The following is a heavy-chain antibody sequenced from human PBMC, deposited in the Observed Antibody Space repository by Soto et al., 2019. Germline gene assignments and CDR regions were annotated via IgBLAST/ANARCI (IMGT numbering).Heavy chain of an antibody. D-gene: IGHD3-3*01. CDR3: ARVRYYDFWSGYLPGYYYYMDV. CDR1: GGSISSYY. CDR2: IYYSGST. J-gene: IGHJ6*03. V-gene: IGHV4-59*01. Sequence: SETLSLTCTVSGGSISSYYWSWIRQPPGKGLEWIGYIYYSGSTNYNPSLKSRVTISVDTSKNQFSLKLSSVTAADTAVYYCARVRYYDFWSGYLPGYYYYMDVWGKGTTVTVS.